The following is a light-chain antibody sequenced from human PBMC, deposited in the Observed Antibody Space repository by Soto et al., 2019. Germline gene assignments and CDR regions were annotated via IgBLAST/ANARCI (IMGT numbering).Light chain of an antibody. CDR3: SSYGGTNNVV. Sequence: QSALTQPPSASGSPGQSVTISCTGTSSDVGGYKYVSWYQHHPGKAPKVVIYEVTKRPSGVPDRFSGSQSGNTASLTVSGIQAEDEADYYCSSYGGTNNVVFGGGTKVTVL. J-gene: IGLJ2*01. V-gene: IGLV2-8*01. CDR1: SSDVGGYKY. CDR2: EVT.